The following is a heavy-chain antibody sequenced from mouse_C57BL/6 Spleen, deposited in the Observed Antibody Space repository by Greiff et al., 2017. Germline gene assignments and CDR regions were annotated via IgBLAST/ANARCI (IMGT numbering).Heavy chain of an antibody. CDR2: IYIGNGYT. Sequence: EVQLQQSGAELVRPGSSVKMSCKTSGYTFTSYGINWVKQRPGQGLEWIGYIYIGNGYTEYNEKFKGKATFTADTSSNTAYMQLSSLTTEDSAIYYCARGAYGSSLAWFAYWGQGTLVTVSA. J-gene: IGHJ3*01. CDR3: ARGAYGSSLAWFAY. D-gene: IGHD1-1*01. CDR1: GYTFTSYG. V-gene: IGHV1-58*01.